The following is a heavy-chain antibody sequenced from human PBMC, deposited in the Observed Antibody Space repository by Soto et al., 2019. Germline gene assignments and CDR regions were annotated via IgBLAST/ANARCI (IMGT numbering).Heavy chain of an antibody. Sequence: QVQLVQSGAEVKKPGSSVKVSCKASGVTNSNSAISWVRQAPGQGLEWMGGINPILGTADYGHKFQGRVTLHAYESTSIAYMQLGSLRFEATALYYCARGGVDVVATSAFDAWGQGNLVTVSS. V-gene: IGHV1-69*01. CDR1: GVTNSNSA. CDR2: INPILGTA. D-gene: IGHD5-12*01. CDR3: ARGGVDVVATSAFDA. J-gene: IGHJ4*02.